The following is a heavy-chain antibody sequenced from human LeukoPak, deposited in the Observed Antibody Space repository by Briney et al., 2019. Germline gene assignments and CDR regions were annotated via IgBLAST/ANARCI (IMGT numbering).Heavy chain of an antibody. V-gene: IGHV3-74*01. Sequence: GGSLRLSCAASGFTFSSYWMHWVRQAPGKGLVWVSRINSDGSSTSYADSVKGRFTISRDNAKNTLYLQMNSLRAEDTAVYYCARGAPIGYSSGWYAHYYYMDVWGKGTTVTVSS. CDR2: INSDGSST. CDR1: GFTFSSYW. D-gene: IGHD6-19*01. J-gene: IGHJ6*03. CDR3: ARGAPIGYSSGWYAHYYYMDV.